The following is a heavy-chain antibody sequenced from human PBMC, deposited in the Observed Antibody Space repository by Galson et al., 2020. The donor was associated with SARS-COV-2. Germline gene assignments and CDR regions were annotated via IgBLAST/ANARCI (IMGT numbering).Heavy chain of an antibody. J-gene: IGHJ4*02. CDR2: INQDGSEK. V-gene: IGHV3-7*02. D-gene: IGHD2-8*02. CDR1: GFTFSRSW. Sequence: GGSLRLSCAASGFTFSRSWMSWVRQAPGKGLEWVANINQDGSEKHYVDSVQGRFTISRDNAKNSLYLQMNSLRAEDTAVYYCATGYCPGGRGGVCWDWAQGTLVTVSP. CDR3: ATGYCPGGRGGVCWD.